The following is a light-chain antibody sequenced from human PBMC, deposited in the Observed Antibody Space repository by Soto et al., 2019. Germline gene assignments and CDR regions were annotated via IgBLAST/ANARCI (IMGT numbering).Light chain of an antibody. V-gene: IGKV3-20*01. J-gene: IGKJ5*01. CDR3: QQYGTSVQVT. CDR2: GTS. Sequence: EFVLTQSPGALSLSPGDRATFSCRATQSVGDIYLAWYQQKAGQAPRLLIHGTSRRATGIPDRFSGSRSGTDFNLTISRLEAEDFAMYYCQQYGTSVQVTFGQGTRLEIK. CDR1: QSVGDIY.